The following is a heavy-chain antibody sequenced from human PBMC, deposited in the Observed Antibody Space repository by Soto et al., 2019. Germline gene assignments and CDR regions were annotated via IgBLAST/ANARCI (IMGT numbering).Heavy chain of an antibody. CDR2: IVVGSGNT. CDR3: AARRPGGDTAMVDY. CDR1: GFTFTSSA. D-gene: IGHD5-18*01. V-gene: IGHV1-58*01. J-gene: IGHJ4*02. Sequence: ASVKVSCKASGFTFTSSAVQWVRQARGQRLEWIGWIVVGSGNTNYAQKFQERVTITRDMSTSTAYMELSSLRSEDTAVYYCAARRPGGDTAMVDYWGQGTLVTVSS.